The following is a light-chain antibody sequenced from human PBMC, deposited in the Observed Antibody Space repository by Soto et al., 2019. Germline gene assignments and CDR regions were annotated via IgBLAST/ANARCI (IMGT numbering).Light chain of an antibody. CDR2: ASS. CDR3: QQLNSYPHT. CDR1: QGIRSS. Sequence: DIQLTQSPSFLSASVGDRVTITCRASQGIRSSLAWYQQKPGKAPNLLIYASSTLQSGVPSTFSGSGSGTEFTLTISSLQPEDFATYYCQQLNSYPHTFGQGTKLEIK. V-gene: IGKV1-9*01. J-gene: IGKJ2*01.